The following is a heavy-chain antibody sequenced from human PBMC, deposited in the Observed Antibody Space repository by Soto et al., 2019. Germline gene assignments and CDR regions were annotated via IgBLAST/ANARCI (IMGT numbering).Heavy chain of an antibody. V-gene: IGHV1-69*02. CDR2: IIPILGIA. D-gene: IGHD6-13*01. CDR1: GGTFSSYT. J-gene: IGHJ6*02. CDR3: ASSIAAAGKDYYYGMDV. Sequence: QVQLVQSGAEVKKPGSSVKVSCKASGGTFSSYTISWVRQAPGQGLEWMGRIIPILGIANYAQKFQGRVTITADKSTSTAYMELSSLRSEDTAVYYCASSIAAAGKDYYYGMDVWGQETTVTVSS.